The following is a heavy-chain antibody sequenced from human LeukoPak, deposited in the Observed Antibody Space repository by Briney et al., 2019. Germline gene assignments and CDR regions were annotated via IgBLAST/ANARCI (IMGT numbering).Heavy chain of an antibody. CDR1: GGSISTYY. CDR3: ARGRDFSSGYSFDY. J-gene: IGHJ4*02. Sequence: SETLSLTCAVSGGSISTYYWSWIRQPPGKGLEWIGYVYYSGSTEYNPSLESRVTISVDTSKNQFSLKLSSVTAADTAVYYCARGRDFSSGYSFDYWGQGILVTVSS. D-gene: IGHD3-3*01. V-gene: IGHV4-59*01. CDR2: VYYSGST.